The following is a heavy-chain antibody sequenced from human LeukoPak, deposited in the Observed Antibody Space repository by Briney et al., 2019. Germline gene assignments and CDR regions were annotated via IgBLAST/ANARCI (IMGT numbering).Heavy chain of an antibody. J-gene: IGHJ5*02. CDR3: ARHYYDSTGYSNWFDP. D-gene: IGHD3-22*01. CDR2: INPNSGGK. V-gene: IGHV1-2*02. CDR1: GYTVNGYY. Sequence: ASVKVSCKASGYTVNGYYIHWVRQAPGQGLEWMGWINPNSGGKDYAQKFQGRVTMTRDTSISTAHMEVRRLRPDDTAVYFCARHYYDSTGYSNWFDPWGQGTLVTVSS.